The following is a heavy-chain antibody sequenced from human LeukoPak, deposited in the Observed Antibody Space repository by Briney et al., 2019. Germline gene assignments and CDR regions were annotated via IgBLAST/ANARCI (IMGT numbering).Heavy chain of an antibody. D-gene: IGHD4-11*01. CDR1: GGSITSYY. J-gene: IGHJ3*02. CDR2: IYYSGST. Sequence: PSETLSLTCSVSGGSITSYYWSWIRQPPGKGLEWIGFIYYSGSTNSNPSLKSRVTISVDTSKNQFSLKLTSVTAADTAVYYCASSTTVTTYAFDIWGPGTKVTVSS. V-gene: IGHV4-59*01. CDR3: ASSTTVTTYAFDI.